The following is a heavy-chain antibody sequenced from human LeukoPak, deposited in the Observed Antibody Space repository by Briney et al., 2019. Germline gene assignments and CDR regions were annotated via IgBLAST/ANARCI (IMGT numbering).Heavy chain of an antibody. D-gene: IGHD3-10*01. CDR1: GGTFSSYA. CDR2: IIPIFGTA. V-gene: IGHV1-69*13. CDR3: ARGKTMVRGVIMPLDYYYYIDV. Sequence: ASVKVSCRASGGTFSSYAISWVRQAPGQGLEWMGGIIPIFGTANYAQKFQGRVTITADESTSTAYMELSSLRSEDTAVYYCARGKTMVRGVIMPLDYYYYIDVWGKGTTVTISS. J-gene: IGHJ6*03.